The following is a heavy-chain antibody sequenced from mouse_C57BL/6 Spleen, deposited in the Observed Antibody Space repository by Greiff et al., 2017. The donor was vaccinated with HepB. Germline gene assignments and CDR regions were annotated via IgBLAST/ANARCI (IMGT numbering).Heavy chain of an antibody. D-gene: IGHD1-1*01. CDR2: ISSGGSYT. J-gene: IGHJ4*01. CDR3: ARLDTTVVKAMDY. V-gene: IGHV5-6*01. Sequence: EVQLVESGGDLVKPGGSLKLSCAASGFTFSSYGMSWVRQTPDKRLEWVATISSGGSYTYYPDSVKGRFTISRDNAKNTLYLQMSSLKSEDTAMYYCARLDTTVVKAMDYWGQGTSVTVSS. CDR1: GFTFSSYG.